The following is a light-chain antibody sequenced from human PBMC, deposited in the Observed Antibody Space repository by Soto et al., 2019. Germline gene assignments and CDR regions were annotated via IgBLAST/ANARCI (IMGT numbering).Light chain of an antibody. CDR2: GAS. CDR1: QSVGRD. V-gene: IGKV3-15*01. Sequence: EIVMTQSPGTLSVSPGERATLSCRASQSVGRDLAWYQQKPGQAPRLLIYGASTWATGIPASFSGSGSGAEFTLTISRLQSEDFAVYYCQQYNDWPFTFGGGTKVEIK. J-gene: IGKJ4*01. CDR3: QQYNDWPFT.